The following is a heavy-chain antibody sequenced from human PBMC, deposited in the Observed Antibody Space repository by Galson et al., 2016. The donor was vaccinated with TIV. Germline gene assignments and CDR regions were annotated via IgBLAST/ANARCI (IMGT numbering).Heavy chain of an antibody. J-gene: IGHJ6*03. Sequence: SVKVSCKASGYTFNHHGITWVRQAPGQGLEWMGGIISIFGVPNYAQKFQGRVTITADESTKTAYMDLSSLRSDDTAVYYCARVRESASYRNHYYYMDVWGKGTSVTVSS. CDR3: ARVRESASYRNHYYYMDV. V-gene: IGHV1-69*13. CDR2: IISIFGVP. CDR1: GYTFNHHG. D-gene: IGHD3-10*01.